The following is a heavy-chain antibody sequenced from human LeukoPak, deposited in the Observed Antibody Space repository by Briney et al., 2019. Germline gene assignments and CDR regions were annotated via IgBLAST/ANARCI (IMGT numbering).Heavy chain of an antibody. J-gene: IGHJ4*02. V-gene: IGHV1-18*01. CDR2: ISAYNGNT. Sequence: GASVKVSCKASGYTFTSYGISWVRQAPGQGLEWMGWISAYNGNTNYAQKLQGRVTMTTDTSTSTAYMELRSLRSDDTAVYYCARDLLRYFDWLYKRPLDYWGQGTLVTVSS. CDR1: GYTFTSYG. D-gene: IGHD3-9*01. CDR3: ARDLLRYFDWLYKRPLDY.